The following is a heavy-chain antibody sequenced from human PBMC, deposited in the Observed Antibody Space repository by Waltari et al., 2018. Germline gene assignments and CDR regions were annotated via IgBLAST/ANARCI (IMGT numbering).Heavy chain of an antibody. CDR2: IRSMAKGGTA. CDR3: SYDFIGYR. V-gene: IGHV3-49*04. D-gene: IGHD3-3*01. CDR1: TGQYGDHA. J-gene: IGHJ4*02. Sequence: EVQVVESGGGLEQQGRSLTLSCTTPGSRTGQYGDHAMTWVRQAPGKGLEWVAFIRSMAKGGTAEYAASVKGRFVMSRDDSINTAYLQMDSLKIEDTAMYYCSYDFIGYRWGQGTMVTVSS.